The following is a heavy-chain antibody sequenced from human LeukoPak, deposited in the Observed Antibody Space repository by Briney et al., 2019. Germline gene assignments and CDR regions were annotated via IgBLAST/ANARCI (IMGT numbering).Heavy chain of an antibody. CDR1: GFTFSSYA. J-gene: IGHJ4*02. CDR3: ARSELYSSSPTFGY. V-gene: IGHV3-30*04. CDR2: ISYDGSNK. Sequence: GGSLRLSCAASGFTFSSYAMHWVRQAPGKGLEWVAVISYDGSNKYYADSVKGRFTISRDNSKNTLYLQTNSLRAEDTAVYYCARSELYSSSPTFGYWGQGTLVTVSS. D-gene: IGHD6-13*01.